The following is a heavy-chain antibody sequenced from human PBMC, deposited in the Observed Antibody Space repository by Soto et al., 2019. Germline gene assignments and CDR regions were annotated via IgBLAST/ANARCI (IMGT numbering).Heavy chain of an antibody. CDR2: INSYGSSR. CDR1: GFTFSSYW. J-gene: IGHJ3*02. CDR3: ARDGGLAVQDAFDI. Sequence: EVQLVESGGGLVQPGGSLRLSCAASGFTFSSYWMHWVRQAPGKGLVWVSRINSYGSSRGYADSVKGRFTVSRDNAKNTLYLQRNSLRAEDTAVYYCARDGGLAVQDAFDIWGQGTMVTVSS. V-gene: IGHV3-74*01. D-gene: IGHD3-16*01.